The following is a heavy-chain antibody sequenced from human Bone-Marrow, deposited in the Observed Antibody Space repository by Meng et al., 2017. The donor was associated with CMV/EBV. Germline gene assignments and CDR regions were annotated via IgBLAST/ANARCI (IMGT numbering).Heavy chain of an antibody. D-gene: IGHD3-10*01. CDR1: GFTFSNYW. V-gene: IGHV3-11*01. CDR2: ISESGTSM. CDR3: VREIYTGSGAAMDV. Sequence: GGSLRLSCVGSGFTFSNYWMSWIRQAPGKGLAWVSHISESGTSMNYVDSVKGRFTISRDNAKNSLFLQMDSLRVEDAAVYYCVREIYTGSGAAMDVWGQGTPVTVSS. J-gene: IGHJ6*02.